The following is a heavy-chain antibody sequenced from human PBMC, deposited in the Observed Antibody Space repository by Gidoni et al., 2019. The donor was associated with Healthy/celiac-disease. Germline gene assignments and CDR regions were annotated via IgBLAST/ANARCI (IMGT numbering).Heavy chain of an antibody. V-gene: IGHV3-23*01. CDR2: ISGSGGST. D-gene: IGHD3-3*01. CDR3: AKVSSMYYDFWSGYSDY. J-gene: IGHJ4*02. CDR1: GFTFSSYA. Sequence: EVQLLESGGGLVQPGGSLRLSCAASGFTFSSYAMSWVRQAPGKGLEWVSAISGSGGSTYYADSVKGRFTISRDNSKNTLYLQMNSLRAEDTAVYYCAKVSSMYYDFWSGYSDYWGQGTLVTVSS.